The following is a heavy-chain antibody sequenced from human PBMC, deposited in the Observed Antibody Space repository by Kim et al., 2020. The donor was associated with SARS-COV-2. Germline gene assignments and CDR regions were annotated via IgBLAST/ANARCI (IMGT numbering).Heavy chain of an antibody. D-gene: IGHD5-18*01. CDR1: GYSFTSYW. V-gene: IGHV5-51*01. J-gene: IGHJ6*02. CDR2: IYPGDSDT. CDR3: ARQDDQNTANYGMDV. Sequence: GESLKISCKGSGYSFTSYWIGWVRQMPGKGLEWMGIIYPGDSDTRYSPSFQGQVTISADKSISTAYLQWSSLKASDTAMYYCARQDDQNTANYGMDVWGQGTTVTVSS.